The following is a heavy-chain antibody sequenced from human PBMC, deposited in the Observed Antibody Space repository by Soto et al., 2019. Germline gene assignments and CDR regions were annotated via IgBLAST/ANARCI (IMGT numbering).Heavy chain of an antibody. D-gene: IGHD6-13*01. CDR1: GFTFKNAW. CDR2: LLSKTDGGTA. V-gene: IGHV3-15*07. Sequence: EVQLVESGGGLVKPGGSLRLSCAGSGFTFKNAWVNWVRQAPGKGLEWVGRLLSKTDGGTADYGAPVKGRFTISRDDSKNTFYLQMNNLKTEDTAVYFCITWYFLNYWGQGTLVTVSS. CDR3: ITWYFLNY. J-gene: IGHJ4*02.